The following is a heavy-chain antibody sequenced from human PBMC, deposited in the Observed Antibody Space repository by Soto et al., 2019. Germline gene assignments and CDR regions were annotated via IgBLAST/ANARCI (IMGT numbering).Heavy chain of an antibody. CDR2: TYYRSKWFN. CDR3: AGGMTYDYRGDF. CDR1: GDSVSSNSAA. Sequence: QVQLQQSGPGLVKPSQTLSLTCAISGDSVSSNSAAWNWIRHSPSRCLEWLGRTYYRSKWFNDYAVSVKGRITINPDTSKNQFALQLTSVTPEDTAVYYCAGGMTYDYRGDFWGQGTLITVSS. D-gene: IGHD4-4*01. J-gene: IGHJ4*02. V-gene: IGHV6-1*01.